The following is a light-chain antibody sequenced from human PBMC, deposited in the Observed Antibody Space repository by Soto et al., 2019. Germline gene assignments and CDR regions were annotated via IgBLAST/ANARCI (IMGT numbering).Light chain of an antibody. CDR3: QQRSNSPFT. J-gene: IGKJ4*01. Sequence: EIVLTQSPATLSLSPGERATLSCRASQSVSSYLAWYQQKPGQAPRLLIYDASNRATGIPARFSGSGSVTDLTLTISSLEPEDFAVYYCQQRSNSPFTFGGGTKVEIK. CDR2: DAS. CDR1: QSVSSY. V-gene: IGKV3-11*01.